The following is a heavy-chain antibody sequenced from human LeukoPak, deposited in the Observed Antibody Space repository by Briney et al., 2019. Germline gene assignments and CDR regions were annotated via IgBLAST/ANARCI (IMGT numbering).Heavy chain of an antibody. J-gene: IGHJ4*02. D-gene: IGHD4-17*01. Sequence: QTLSLTCAISGDSVSSNSAAWNWIRQSPSSGLEWLGRTYYRSKWYNDYAVSVKSRTTINPDTSKNQFSLQLNSVTPEDTAVYYCARSRYGDYESYDYWGQGTLVTVSS. V-gene: IGHV6-1*01. CDR1: GDSVSSNSAA. CDR3: ARSRYGDYESYDY. CDR2: TYYRSKWYN.